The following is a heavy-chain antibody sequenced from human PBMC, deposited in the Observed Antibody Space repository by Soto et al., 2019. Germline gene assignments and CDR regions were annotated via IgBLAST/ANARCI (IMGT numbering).Heavy chain of an antibody. J-gene: IGHJ4*02. CDR1: GGSFSGYY. V-gene: IGHV4-34*01. CDR3: ARVPQMLGGTTWVDY. Sequence: SETLSLTCAVYGGSFSGYYWSWIRQPPGKGLEWIGEINHSGSTNYNPSLKSRVTISVDTSKNQFSLKLSSVTAADTAVYYCARVPQMLGGTTWVDYWGQGTLVTVSS. D-gene: IGHD4-17*01. CDR2: INHSGST.